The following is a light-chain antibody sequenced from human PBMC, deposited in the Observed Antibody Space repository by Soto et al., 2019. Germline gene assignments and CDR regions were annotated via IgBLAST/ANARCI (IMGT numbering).Light chain of an antibody. Sequence: DIQMTQSPSSLSASVGDRVTITCRASQSISDFLNWYQQKAGQAPKLLIYTASHLQSGVPSRFSGSGSGTDFTLTISSLQPEDFATYFCQQSYRGQAWTFSQGTRVDLK. V-gene: IGKV1-39*01. CDR3: QQSYRGQAWT. CDR1: QSISDF. J-gene: IGKJ1*01. CDR2: TAS.